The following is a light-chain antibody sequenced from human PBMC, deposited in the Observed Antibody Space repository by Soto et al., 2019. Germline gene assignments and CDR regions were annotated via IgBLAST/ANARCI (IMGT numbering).Light chain of an antibody. CDR1: PRVSRY. CDR3: QQCSSRTLT. CDR2: DAS. J-gene: IGKJ4*01. V-gene: IGKV3-11*01. Sequence: EIVLTQSPATRSLSPGERATLSCRSSPRVSRYLAWYQPKPGQAPRLLIYDASNRAPGIPVRFSGSGSGTDVTLTISSLEPGDFALYYCQQCSSRTLTFGGGTKADI.